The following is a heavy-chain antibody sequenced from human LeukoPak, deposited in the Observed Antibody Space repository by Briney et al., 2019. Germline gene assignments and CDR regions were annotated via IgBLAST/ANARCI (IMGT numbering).Heavy chain of an antibody. CDR3: ARLGSQNYFDY. CDR1: GFIFSRYG. D-gene: IGHD3-10*01. J-gene: IGHJ4*02. Sequence: GGSLRLSCAASGFIFSRYGMHWVRQAPGKGLERVAVIWNDGTNKKYADSVQGRFTISRDNSKNTLDLQMNSLRAEDTAVYYCARLGSQNYFDYWGQGTLVTVSS. V-gene: IGHV3-33*01. CDR2: IWNDGTNK.